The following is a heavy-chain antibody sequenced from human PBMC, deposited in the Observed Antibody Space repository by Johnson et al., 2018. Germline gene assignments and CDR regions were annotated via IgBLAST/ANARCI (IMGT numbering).Heavy chain of an antibody. CDR2: ISAYNGNT. J-gene: IGHJ3*02. CDR3: ATDNPRDGYNKDAFDI. Sequence: QVQLVESGAEVKKPGASVKVSCKASGYTFTSYGISWVRQAPGQGLEWMGWISAYNGNTNYAQKLQGRVTMTTDTSTSTAYMELRSLRSDDTAVYYCATDNPRDGYNKDAFDIWGQGTMVTVSS. V-gene: IGHV1-18*01. CDR1: GYTFTSYG. D-gene: IGHD5-24*01.